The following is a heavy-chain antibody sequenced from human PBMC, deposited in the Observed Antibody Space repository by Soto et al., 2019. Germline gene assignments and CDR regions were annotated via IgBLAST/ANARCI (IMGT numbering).Heavy chain of an antibody. D-gene: IGHD1-1*01. CDR1: GGTFNRYT. Sequence: VQLVQSGAEVKKPGSSVKLSCKASGGTFNRYTISWVRQAPGQGVEWMGGIIPIFGTANYAQKFQGRVAIIADESTSAAYMELRSLRSEDTAVYYCALWGFRDGNNSKYNYSGMDVWGQGTTSPSP. J-gene: IGHJ6*02. CDR2: IIPIFGTA. V-gene: IGHV1-69*01. CDR3: ALWGFRDGNNSKYNYSGMDV.